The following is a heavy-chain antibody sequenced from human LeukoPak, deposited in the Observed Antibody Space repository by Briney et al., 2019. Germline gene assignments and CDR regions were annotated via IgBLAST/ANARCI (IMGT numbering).Heavy chain of an antibody. CDR3: AASGRVVGATALWYFDY. CDR2: IIPIFGTA. V-gene: IGHV1-69*13. D-gene: IGHD1-26*01. J-gene: IGHJ4*02. CDR1: GGTFSSYA. Sequence: ASVKVSCKASGGTFSSYAISWVRQAPGQGLEWMGGIIPIFGTANYAQNFQGRVTITADESTSTAYMELSSLRSEDTAVYYCAASGRVVGATALWYFDYWGQGTLVTVSS.